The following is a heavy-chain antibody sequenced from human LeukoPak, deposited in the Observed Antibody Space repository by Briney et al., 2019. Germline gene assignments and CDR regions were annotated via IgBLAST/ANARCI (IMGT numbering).Heavy chain of an antibody. J-gene: IGHJ4*02. Sequence: ASVKVSCKASGYTFTSYGISWVRQAPGQGLEWMGWISAYNGNTNYAQKLQGRVTMTTDTSTSTAYMELRSLRSDDTAVYYCARVPLVAATLYFDYWGQGTLVTASS. CDR3: ARVPLVAATLYFDY. D-gene: IGHD2-15*01. V-gene: IGHV1-18*01. CDR2: ISAYNGNT. CDR1: GYTFTSYG.